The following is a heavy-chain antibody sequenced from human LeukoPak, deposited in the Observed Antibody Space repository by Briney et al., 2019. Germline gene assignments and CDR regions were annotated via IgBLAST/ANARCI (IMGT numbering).Heavy chain of an antibody. J-gene: IGHJ3*02. Sequence: GASVKVSCKASGYTFTSYAMNWVRQAPGQGLEWMGWINTNTGNPTYAQGFTGRFVFSLDTSVSTAYLQISSLKAEDTVVYYCVGPSGYYYDSSGYHWDAFDIWGQGTMVTVSS. V-gene: IGHV7-4-1*02. CDR2: INTNTGNP. CDR3: VGPSGYYYDSSGYHWDAFDI. D-gene: IGHD3-22*01. CDR1: GYTFTSYA.